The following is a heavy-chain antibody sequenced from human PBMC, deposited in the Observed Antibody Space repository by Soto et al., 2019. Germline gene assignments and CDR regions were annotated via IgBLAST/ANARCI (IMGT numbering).Heavy chain of an antibody. CDR3: AKDFDSDETSHGPNDY. J-gene: IGHJ4*02. D-gene: IGHD3-22*01. V-gene: IGHV3-23*01. CDR2: INGSGDAK. CDR1: GFSFSSYG. Sequence: EVHLLESGGGLVQPGESLRLSCVASGFSFSSYGMSWVRQAPGKGLEWASIINGSGDAKYYADSVKGRFTISRDNSKNTMYLQMDSLRAEDTAVYYCAKDFDSDETSHGPNDYWGQGTLVTVSS.